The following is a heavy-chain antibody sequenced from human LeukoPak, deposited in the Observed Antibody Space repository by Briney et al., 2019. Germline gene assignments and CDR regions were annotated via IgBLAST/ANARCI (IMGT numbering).Heavy chain of an antibody. Sequence: ASVKVSCKASGYTFTGYYMHWVRQAPGQGLEWMGWINPNSGGTNYAQKFQGRVTMTRDTSISTAYMELSRLRSDDTAVCYCARDKLRGYKPLDYWGQGTLVTVSS. D-gene: IGHD5-24*01. J-gene: IGHJ4*02. CDR3: ARDKLRGYKPLDY. CDR1: GYTFTGYY. CDR2: INPNSGGT. V-gene: IGHV1-2*02.